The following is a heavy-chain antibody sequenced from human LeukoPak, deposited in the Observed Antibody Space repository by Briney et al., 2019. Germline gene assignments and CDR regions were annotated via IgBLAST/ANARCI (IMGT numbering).Heavy chain of an antibody. Sequence: ASVKVSCKASGYTFTRYDMHWVGQAPGQGGEGMGWINPNSGGTNYAQKFQGRVTMTRDTSISTAYMELSRLRSDDTAVYYCARQASRITMVRGVLWFDPWGQGTLVTVSS. CDR3: ARQASRITMVRGVLWFDP. V-gene: IGHV1-2*02. D-gene: IGHD3-10*01. J-gene: IGHJ5*02. CDR1: GYTFTRYD. CDR2: INPNSGGT.